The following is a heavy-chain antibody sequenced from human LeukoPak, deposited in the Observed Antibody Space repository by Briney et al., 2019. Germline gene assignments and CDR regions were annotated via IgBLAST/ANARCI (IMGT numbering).Heavy chain of an antibody. CDR2: IYHSGST. CDR3: TSGGVVAAIFGY. J-gene: IGHJ4*02. CDR1: GGSISSGGYS. V-gene: IGHV4-30-2*01. D-gene: IGHD2-15*01. Sequence: PSQTLSLTCAVSGGSISSGGYSWSWIRQPPGKGLEWIGYIYHSGSTYYNPSLKSRVTISVDRSKNQFSLKLSSVTAADTAVYYCTSGGVVAAIFGYWGQGTPVTVSS.